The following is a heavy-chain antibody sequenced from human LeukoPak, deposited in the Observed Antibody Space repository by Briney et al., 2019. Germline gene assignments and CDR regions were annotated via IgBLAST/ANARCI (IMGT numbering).Heavy chain of an antibody. J-gene: IGHJ5*02. CDR3: ARAPSYYDSSGYFNWFDP. CDR2: IYHSGST. Sequence: SETLSLTCTVSGGSISSGGYYWSWIRQPPGKGLEWIGYIYHSGSTYYNPSLKSRVTISADRSKNQFSLKLSSVTAADTAVYYCARAPSYYDSSGYFNWFDPWGQGTLVTVSS. D-gene: IGHD3-22*01. V-gene: IGHV4-30-2*01. CDR1: GGSISSGGYY.